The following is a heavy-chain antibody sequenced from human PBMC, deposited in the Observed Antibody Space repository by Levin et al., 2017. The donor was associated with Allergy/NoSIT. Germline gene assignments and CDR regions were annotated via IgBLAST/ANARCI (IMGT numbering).Heavy chain of an antibody. CDR2: ISGYGEST. CDR1: GFTFNSHA. Sequence: ASVKVSCAASGFTFNSHAMTWVRQAPGKGLEWVSTISGYGESTYYAESVKGRFTISRDNPRNTLHLLMTSLRAGDTAIYYCARDATLLATSEDYLDYWGQGTRVSVSS. CDR3: ARDATLLATSEDYLDY. J-gene: IGHJ4*02. V-gene: IGHV3-23*01. D-gene: IGHD5-12*01.